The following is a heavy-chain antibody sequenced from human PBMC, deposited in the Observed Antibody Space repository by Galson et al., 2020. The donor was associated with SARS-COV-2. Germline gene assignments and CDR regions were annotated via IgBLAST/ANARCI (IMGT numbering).Heavy chain of an antibody. CDR3: ARGRDKGGSSWSPGVDS. CDR1: GGSFSGYY. D-gene: IGHD6-13*01. J-gene: IGHJ4*02. CDR2: INHSGST. Sequence: SETLSLTCAVYGGSFSGYYWSWIRQPPGKGLEWIGEINHSGSTNYNPSLKSRVTISVDTSKNQFSLKLSSVTAADTAVYYCARGRDKGGSSWSPGVDSWGQGTLVTVSS. V-gene: IGHV4-34*01.